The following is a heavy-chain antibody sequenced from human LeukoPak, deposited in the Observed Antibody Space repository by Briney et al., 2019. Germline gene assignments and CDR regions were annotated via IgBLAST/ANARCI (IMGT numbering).Heavy chain of an antibody. J-gene: IGHJ4*02. V-gene: IGHV3-21*01. Sequence: GGSLRLSCAASGFTFSSYSMNWVRQAPGKGLEWVSSISSSSSYIYYADSVKGRFTISRDNAKNSLYLQMNSLRAEDTAVYYCAAHRSYSSGWYSDYWGQGTLVTVSS. CDR2: ISSSSSYI. CDR1: GFTFSSYS. CDR3: AAHRSYSSGWYSDY. D-gene: IGHD6-19*01.